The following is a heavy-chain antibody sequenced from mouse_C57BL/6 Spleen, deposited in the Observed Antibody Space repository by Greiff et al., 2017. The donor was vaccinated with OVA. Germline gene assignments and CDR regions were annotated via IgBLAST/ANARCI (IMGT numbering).Heavy chain of an antibody. Sequence: EVKLVESGGGLVKPGGSLKLSCAASGFTFSSYAMSWVRQTPEKRLEWVATISDGGSYTYYPDNVKGRFTISRDNAKNNLYLQMSHLKSEDTAMYYCARDPLYDYDGDFDYWGQGTTLTVSS. V-gene: IGHV5-4*01. CDR3: ARDPLYDYDGDFDY. J-gene: IGHJ2*01. CDR2: ISDGGSYT. D-gene: IGHD2-4*01. CDR1: GFTFSSYA.